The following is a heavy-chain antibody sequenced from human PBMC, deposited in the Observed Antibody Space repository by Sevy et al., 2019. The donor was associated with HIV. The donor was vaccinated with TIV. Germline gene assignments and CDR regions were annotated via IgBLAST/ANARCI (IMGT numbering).Heavy chain of an antibody. J-gene: IGHJ3*02. CDR1: GFTFDYYW. CDR3: VRNYDSTGYNNFRDGIFDI. V-gene: IGHV3-7*03. D-gene: IGHD3-22*01. CDR2: IKDGGSEK. Sequence: GGSLRLSCAASGFTFDYYWMNWVRQAPGKGLEWVATIKDGGSEKHYVDSVKGRFTISRDNAKNHLYVQMNSLRVEDTAVYYCVRNYDSTGYNNFRDGIFDIWGQGTKVTVSS.